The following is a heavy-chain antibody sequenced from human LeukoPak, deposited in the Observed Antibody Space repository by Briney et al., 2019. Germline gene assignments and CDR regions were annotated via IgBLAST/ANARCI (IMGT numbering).Heavy chain of an antibody. CDR1: GFTVSSNY. D-gene: IGHD2-2*02. Sequence: GGSLRLSCAASGFTVSSNYMSWVRQAPGKGLEWVSVIYSGGSTYYADSVKGRFTISRDNSKNTLYLQMNSLRAEDTAVYYCASKRDIVVVPAAIKGLHNYYYYMDVWGKGTTVTVSS. J-gene: IGHJ6*03. CDR2: IYSGGST. V-gene: IGHV3-53*01. CDR3: ASKRDIVVVPAAIKGLHNYYYYMDV.